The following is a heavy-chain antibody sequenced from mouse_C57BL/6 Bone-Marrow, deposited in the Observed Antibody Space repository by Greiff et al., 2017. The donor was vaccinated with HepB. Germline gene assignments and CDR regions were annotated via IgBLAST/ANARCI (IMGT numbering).Heavy chain of an antibody. CDR3: ARINSNSFSY. CDR2: IYPGSGST. Sequence: VQLQQPGAELVKPGASVKMSCKASGYTFTSYWITWVKQRPGQGLEWIGDIYPGSGSTNYNEKFKSKATLTVDTSSRTAYMQLSILTSEDSAVYYCARINSNSFSYWGQGTLVTVSA. J-gene: IGHJ3*01. CDR1: GYTFTSYW. D-gene: IGHD2-5*01. V-gene: IGHV1-55*01.